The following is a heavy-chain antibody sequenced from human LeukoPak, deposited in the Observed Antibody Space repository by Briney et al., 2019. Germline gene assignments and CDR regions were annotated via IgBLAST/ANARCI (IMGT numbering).Heavy chain of an antibody. D-gene: IGHD3-16*02. Sequence: PGGSLRLSCAASGFTFSSYSMTGVRQAPGKGREWFSSISSRSSYMYYEDSVKGRFTISRDNAKNSLYLQMNSLRAEDTAVYYCARDRNYDYIWGSYRPDYFDYWGQGTLVTVSS. CDR3: ARDRNYDYIWGSYRPDYFDY. J-gene: IGHJ4*02. CDR2: ISSRSSYM. CDR1: GFTFSSYS. V-gene: IGHV3-21*01.